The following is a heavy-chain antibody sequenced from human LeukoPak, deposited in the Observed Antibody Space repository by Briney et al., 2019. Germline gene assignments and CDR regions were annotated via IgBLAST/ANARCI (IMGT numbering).Heavy chain of an antibody. CDR1: GGSISSYY. Sequence: SETLSLTCTVSGGSISSYYWSWIRQPPGKGLEGMGYIYYSGSTNYNPSLKSRVTISVDTSKNQLSLKLTSVTAADTAVYFCARWGYYGSGNDFRFDPWGQGTLVTVSS. CDR3: ARWGYYGSGNDFRFDP. D-gene: IGHD3-10*01. V-gene: IGHV4-59*01. J-gene: IGHJ5*02. CDR2: IYYSGST.